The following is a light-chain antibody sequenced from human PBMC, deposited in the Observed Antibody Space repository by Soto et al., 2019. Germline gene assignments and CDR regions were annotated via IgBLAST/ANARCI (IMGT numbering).Light chain of an antibody. Sequence: EIVMTQSPATLSVSPGERATLSCRASQSVSSNLAWYQQKPGQAPRLLIYGASTRATGIPARFSGSGSGTEFTLXISSLQSEXXXXXXXXXXXXXXXXXFGXGTKVEIK. V-gene: IGKV3-15*01. J-gene: IGKJ4*01. CDR3: XXXXXXXXXX. CDR1: QSVSSN. CDR2: GAS.